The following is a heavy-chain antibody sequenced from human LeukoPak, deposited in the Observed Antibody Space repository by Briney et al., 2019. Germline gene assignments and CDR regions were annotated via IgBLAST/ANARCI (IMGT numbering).Heavy chain of an antibody. D-gene: IGHD1-20*01. CDR1: GVSIGSGGYY. CDR2: IYHTGIT. CDR3: ARDGPLTGGFDY. V-gene: IGHV4-31*03. J-gene: IGHJ4*02. Sequence: SQTLSLPCTVSGVSIGSGGYYWTWMRQRPGEGLEWIGYIYHTGITYYNPSLKSRATISVDTSKNQISLKLTSVSAADTAVYYCARDGPLTGGFDYWGRGTLVTVSS.